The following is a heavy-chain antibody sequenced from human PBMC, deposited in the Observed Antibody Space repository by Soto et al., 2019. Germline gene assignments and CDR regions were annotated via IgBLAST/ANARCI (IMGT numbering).Heavy chain of an antibody. CDR2: ISPNSEKT. D-gene: IGHD1-1*01. CDR3: AKDRPRRTSGYFFDY. Sequence: ASVKVSCKASGYTFSNFRISWVRQAPGEGLEWMGWISPNSEKTKIAQRFQGRVTMTTDISTSTSYLELRGLTSDDTAVYYCAKDRPRRTSGYFFDYWGQGTPVTVSS. V-gene: IGHV1-18*01. J-gene: IGHJ4*02. CDR1: GYTFSNFR.